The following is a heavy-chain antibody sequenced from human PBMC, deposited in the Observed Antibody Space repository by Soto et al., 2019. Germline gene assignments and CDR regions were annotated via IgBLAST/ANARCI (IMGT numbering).Heavy chain of an antibody. CDR3: ARDPPNRNDGFDY. V-gene: IGHV1-18*01. J-gene: IGHJ4*02. CDR1: GYTFTSYG. Sequence: QVQLVQSGAEVKKPGASVKVACKASGYTFTSYGISWVRQAPGQGLEWMGWISGYNGYTNTAQKLQGRVTMTRDTSTRTAYMELRRLRSDATAVYYCARDPPNRNDGFDYWGQGTLVTVSS. D-gene: IGHD1-20*01. CDR2: ISGYNGYT.